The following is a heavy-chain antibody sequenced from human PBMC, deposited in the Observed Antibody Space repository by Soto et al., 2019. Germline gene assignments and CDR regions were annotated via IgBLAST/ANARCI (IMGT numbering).Heavy chain of an antibody. J-gene: IGHJ4*02. CDR3: ARAREPEYSSSIFFDY. CDR1: GLTFSRTQ. D-gene: IGHD6-6*01. Sequence: GGPLRLSGAVPGLTFSRTQMSWVRQAPGKGLQWVSVIYSGGSTYYANAVKGRFTISRDISENTVYLELDKLTVDDTAVYYCARAREPEYSSSIFFDYWGRGTLVTVSS. V-gene: IGHV3-53*01. CDR2: IYSGGST.